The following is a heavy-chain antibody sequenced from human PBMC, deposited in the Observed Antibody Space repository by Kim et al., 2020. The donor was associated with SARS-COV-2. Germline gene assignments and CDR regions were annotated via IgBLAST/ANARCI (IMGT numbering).Heavy chain of an antibody. J-gene: IGHJ4*02. CDR3: ARSGYDILTGYKDS. V-gene: IGHV4-34*01. D-gene: IGHD3-9*01. Sequence: PALTSRVTISVDPSKNQFSLKLSSVTAADTAVYYCARSGYDILTGYKDSWGQGTLVTVSS.